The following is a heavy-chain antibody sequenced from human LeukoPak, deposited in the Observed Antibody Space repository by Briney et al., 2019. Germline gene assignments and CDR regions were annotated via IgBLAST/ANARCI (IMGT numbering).Heavy chain of an antibody. J-gene: IGHJ6*03. CDR3: ARVGYYPDYYMDV. CDR2: ISSSSSYI. D-gene: IGHD2-21*01. Sequence: GGSLRLSCAASGFTFSRYSMNWVRQAPGRGLEWVSSISSSSSYIYYADSVKGRFTISRDYAKNSLYLQMDSLRAEDTAVYYCARVGYYPDYYMDVWGKGTTVTVSS. V-gene: IGHV3-21*04. CDR1: GFTFSRYS.